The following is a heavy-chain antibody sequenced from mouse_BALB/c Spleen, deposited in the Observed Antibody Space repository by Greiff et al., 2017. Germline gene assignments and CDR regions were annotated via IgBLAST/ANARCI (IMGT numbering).Heavy chain of an antibody. J-gene: IGHJ2*01. Sequence: VQLKESGPGLVKPSQSLSLTCTVTGYSITSDYAWNWIRQFPGNKLEWMGYISYSGSTSYNPSLKSRISITRDTSKNQFFLQLNSVTTEDTATYYCARGYYRYDGGGYFDYWGQGTTLTVSS. CDR1: GYSITSDYA. CDR2: ISYSGST. V-gene: IGHV3-2*02. CDR3: ARGYYRYDGGGYFDY. D-gene: IGHD2-14*01.